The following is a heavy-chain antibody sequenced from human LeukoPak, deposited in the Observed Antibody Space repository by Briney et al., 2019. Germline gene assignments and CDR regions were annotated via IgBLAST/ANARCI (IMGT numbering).Heavy chain of an antibody. V-gene: IGHV3-21*01. J-gene: IGHJ4*02. CDR3: ARSICGGDCYYTIDY. CDR2: ISSSSSYI. CDR1: GFTFSGYS. D-gene: IGHD2-21*02. Sequence: GGSLRLSCAASGFTFSGYSMNWVRQAPGKGLEWVSSISSSSSYIYYADSVKGRFTISRDNAKNSLYLQMNSLRAEDTAVYYCARSICGGDCYYTIDYWGQGTLVTVSS.